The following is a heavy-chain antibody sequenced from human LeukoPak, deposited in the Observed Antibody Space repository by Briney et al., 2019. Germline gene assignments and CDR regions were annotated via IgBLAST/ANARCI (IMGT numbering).Heavy chain of an antibody. J-gene: IGHJ4*02. CDR3: GREIGSVAD. CDR2: TYYRSKWYN. CDR1: GDSVSSNTGA. Sequence: SQTLSLTCAISGDSVSSNTGAWNWIRQSPSRGLEWLGRTYYRSKWYNDYAVSVKSRITINPDTSKNHFSLHLNSVTPEDSAVYYCGREIGSVADWGQGTLVTVSS. V-gene: IGHV6-1*01. D-gene: IGHD1-26*01.